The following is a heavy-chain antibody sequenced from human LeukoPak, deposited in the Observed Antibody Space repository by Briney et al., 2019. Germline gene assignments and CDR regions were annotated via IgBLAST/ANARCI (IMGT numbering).Heavy chain of an antibody. CDR3: ARGAYCSGSCRGAFDI. CDR1: GFTFSTYA. D-gene: IGHD2-15*01. Sequence: SGASLRLSCAASGFTFSTYAMYWVRQAPGKGLEWVSIVWYDGSNKFYADSVKGRFTISRDNSKNTLYLQMNSLRAEDTAVYYCARGAYCSGSCRGAFDIWGQGTMVTVSS. V-gene: IGHV3-33*01. CDR2: VWYDGSNK. J-gene: IGHJ3*02.